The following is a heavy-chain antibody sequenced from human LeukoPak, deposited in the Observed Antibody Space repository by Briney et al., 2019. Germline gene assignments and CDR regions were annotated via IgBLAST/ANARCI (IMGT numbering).Heavy chain of an antibody. CDR1: GFTFRSYA. Sequence: GGSLRLSCAASGFTFRSYAMSWVRQAPGKGLEWVSAISGSGGSTYYADSVKGRFTISRDNSKNTLYLQMNSLRAEDTAVYYCAKTVGYGDYVGYFDYWGQGTLVTVSS. CDR3: AKTVGYGDYVGYFDY. J-gene: IGHJ4*02. CDR2: ISGSGGST. D-gene: IGHD4-17*01. V-gene: IGHV3-23*01.